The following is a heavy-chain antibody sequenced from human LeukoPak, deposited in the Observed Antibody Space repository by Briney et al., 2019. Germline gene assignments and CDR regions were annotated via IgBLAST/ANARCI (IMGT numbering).Heavy chain of an antibody. CDR3: ARETKTGNVDTATVTYVY. J-gene: IGHJ4*02. D-gene: IGHD5-18*01. CDR1: GFTFSSYS. V-gene: IGHV3-21*01. CDR2: ISSSSSYI. Sequence: GGSLRLSCAASGFTFSSYSMNWVRQAPGKGLEWVSSISSSSSYIYYADSVKGRFTISRDNAKNSLYLQMNSLRAEDTAVYYCARETKTGNVDTATVTYVYWGQGTLVTVSS.